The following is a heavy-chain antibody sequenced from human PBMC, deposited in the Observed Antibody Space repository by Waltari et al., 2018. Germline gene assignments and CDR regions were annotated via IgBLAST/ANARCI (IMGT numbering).Heavy chain of an antibody. CDR2: LTHRGSI. Sequence: QVKLKQWGAGLLKPSETLSLTCSVDGGSFTSYSWSWSRQPPGKGLEWIGELTHRGSIHYNPSLTGRVTMSVDKSKSQFSLKLTSVTAADTAVYYCLNLAYCNPSTCYPRPGWGPGNLVVVSS. CDR1: GGSFTSYS. J-gene: IGHJ4*02. V-gene: IGHV4-34*01. CDR3: LNLAYCNPSTCYPRPG. D-gene: IGHD2-2*01.